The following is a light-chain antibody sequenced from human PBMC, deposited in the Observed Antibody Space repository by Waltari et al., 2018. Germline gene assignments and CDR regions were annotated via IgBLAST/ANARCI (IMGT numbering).Light chain of an antibody. CDR2: EDN. J-gene: IGLJ3*02. CDR3: QSYDDNNRRV. CDR1: SGSIASNY. Sequence: NFMLTQPHSVSESPGKTVTISCTRSSGSIASNYVQWYQQRPGSAPPTVIYEDNQRPSGVPDRFSGSIDSSSNSASLTISGLKTEDEADYYCQSYDDNNRRVFGGGTKLTVL. V-gene: IGLV6-57*04.